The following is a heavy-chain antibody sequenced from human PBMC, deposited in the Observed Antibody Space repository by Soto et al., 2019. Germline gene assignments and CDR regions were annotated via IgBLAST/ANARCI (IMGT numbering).Heavy chain of an antibody. CDR3: ARLEGLATISYYFDF. D-gene: IGHD3-9*01. CDR1: DDSINSDKYY. V-gene: IGHV4-39*01. CDR2: FYYRGNA. J-gene: IGHJ4*02. Sequence: QLQLQESGPGLVKPSETLSLTCSVSDDSINSDKYYWGWIRQPPGKGLEWIGSFYYRGNAYYNPSPQTRVTIFIDKSKSQFSLKQNSVTAADSAVYFCARLEGLATISYYFDFWGPGALVTVSS.